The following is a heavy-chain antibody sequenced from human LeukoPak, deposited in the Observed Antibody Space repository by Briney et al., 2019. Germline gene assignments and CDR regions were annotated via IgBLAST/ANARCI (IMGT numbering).Heavy chain of an antibody. CDR2: IKQDGSEK. Sequence: PGGSLRLSCAASGFTFSSYWMSWVRQAPGKGLEWVANIKQDGSEKYYVDSVKGRFTISRDNAKNSLYLQMNSLRAEDTAVYYCARWGKYFDWSSVYMDVWGKGTTVTVSS. CDR1: GFTFSSYW. V-gene: IGHV3-7*01. CDR3: ARWGKYFDWSSVYMDV. D-gene: IGHD3-9*01. J-gene: IGHJ6*03.